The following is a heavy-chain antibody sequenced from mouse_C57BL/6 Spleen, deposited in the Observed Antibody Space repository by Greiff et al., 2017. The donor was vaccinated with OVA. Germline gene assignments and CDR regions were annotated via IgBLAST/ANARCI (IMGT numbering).Heavy chain of an antibody. CDR3: AKNDGDGYLAY. J-gene: IGHJ3*01. V-gene: IGHV2-4*01. Sequence: QVQLQQSGPGLVQPSQSLSITCTVSGFSLTSYGVHWVRQPPGKGLEWLGVIWSGGGTDYNAAFISRLSISKDNSKSQVFFKMNSLQADDTAIYYCAKNDGDGYLAYWGQGTLVTVSA. CDR1: GFSLTSYG. D-gene: IGHD2-3*01. CDR2: IWSGGGT.